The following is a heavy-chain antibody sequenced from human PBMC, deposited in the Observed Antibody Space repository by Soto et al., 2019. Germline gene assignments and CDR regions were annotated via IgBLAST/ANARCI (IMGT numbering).Heavy chain of an antibody. D-gene: IGHD6-13*01. CDR3: ARDLYSSSWYWFDP. V-gene: IGHV4-31*03. CDR2: IYYSGST. Sequence: LSLTCTVSGGSISSGGYYWSWIRQHPGKGLEWIGYIYYSGSTYYNPSLKSRVTISVDTSKNQFSLKLSSVTAADTAVYYCARDLYSSSWYWFDPWGQGTLVTVSS. J-gene: IGHJ5*02. CDR1: GGSISSGGYY.